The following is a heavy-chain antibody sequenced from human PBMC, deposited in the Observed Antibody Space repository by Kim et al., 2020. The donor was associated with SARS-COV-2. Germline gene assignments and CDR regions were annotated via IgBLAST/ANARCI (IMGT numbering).Heavy chain of an antibody. V-gene: IGHV4-34*01. CDR3: AILSCYDYWFDA. Sequence: SETLSLTCAVYGGSISGYYWSWIRQPPGKGLEWIGEINHSGSTNYNPSLKSRVTISVDTSKNQFSLKLSSVTAAYTAVYYCAILSCYDYWFDAWGQGTPVTVSS. D-gene: IGHD5-12*01. CDR2: INHSGST. CDR1: GGSISGYY. J-gene: IGHJ5*02.